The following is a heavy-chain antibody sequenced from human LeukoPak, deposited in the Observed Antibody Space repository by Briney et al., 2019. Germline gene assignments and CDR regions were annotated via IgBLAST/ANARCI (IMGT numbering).Heavy chain of an antibody. D-gene: IGHD6-19*01. Sequence: GGSLRLSCVASGFSFSNFGMHWVRQAPGKGLEWVAIIWYDGSNKYYADSVKGRFTISRDNSKNTLYLQMNSLRVEDTAVYYCAKKPGYSSGWYYFYYWGQGTLVTVSS. CDR1: GFSFSNFG. V-gene: IGHV3-33*06. J-gene: IGHJ4*02. CDR2: IWYDGSNK. CDR3: AKKPGYSSGWYYFYY.